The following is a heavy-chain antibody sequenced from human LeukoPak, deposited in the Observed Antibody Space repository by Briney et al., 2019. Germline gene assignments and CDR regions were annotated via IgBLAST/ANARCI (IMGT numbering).Heavy chain of an antibody. D-gene: IGHD6-13*01. CDR3: SRAPRGIAAAVDY. CDR2: INSDGSNT. CDR1: GFTFSSSW. Sequence: GGSLRLSCAASGFTFSSSWMHWVRQAPGKGLVWVSHINSDGSNTKYADSVKGRFTISRDNAKNTLSLQMNSLRAEDTAVYYCSRAPRGIAAAVDYWGQGTLVTVSS. V-gene: IGHV3-74*03. J-gene: IGHJ4*02.